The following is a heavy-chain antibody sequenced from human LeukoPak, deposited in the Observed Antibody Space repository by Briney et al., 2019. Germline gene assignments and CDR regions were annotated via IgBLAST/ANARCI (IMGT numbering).Heavy chain of an antibody. D-gene: IGHD3-10*01. V-gene: IGHV4-61*02. Sequence: PSETLSLTCTVSGGSISSGSYYWSWIRQPAGKGLEWIGRIYTSGSTNYNPSLKSRVTISVDTSKNQFSLKLSSVTAADTAVYYCAREELGDVNWFDPWGQGTLVTVSS. CDR1: GGSISSGSYY. CDR2: IYTSGST. CDR3: AREELGDVNWFDP. J-gene: IGHJ5*02.